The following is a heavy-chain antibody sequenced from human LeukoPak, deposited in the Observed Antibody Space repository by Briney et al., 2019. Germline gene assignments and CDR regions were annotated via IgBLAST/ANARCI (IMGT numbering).Heavy chain of an antibody. V-gene: IGHV4-4*07. D-gene: IGHD3-10*01. CDR2: IYTSGTT. CDR3: ARHRFGWFDP. J-gene: IGHJ5*02. CDR1: GGSISSYF. Sequence: PSETLSLTCTVSGGSISSYFWGWIRQPAEKGLEWIGHIYTSGTTNDNPSLKSRVTMSVDTSKNQFSLRLSSVTAADTAVYYCARHRFGWFDPWGQGTLVTVSS.